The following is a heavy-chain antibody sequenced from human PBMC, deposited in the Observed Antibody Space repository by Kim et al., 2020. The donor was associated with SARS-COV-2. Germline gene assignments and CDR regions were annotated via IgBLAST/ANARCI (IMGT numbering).Heavy chain of an antibody. CDR3: ARDSRQQLVPTTDY. CDR2: ISSSSSYI. J-gene: IGHJ4*02. Sequence: GGSLRLSCAASGFTFSSYSMNWVRQAPGKGLEWVSSISSSSSYIYYADSVKGRFTISRDNAKNSLYLQMNSLRAEDTAVYYCARDSRQQLVPTTDYWGQGTLVTVSS. V-gene: IGHV3-21*01. CDR1: GFTFSSYS. D-gene: IGHD6-13*01.